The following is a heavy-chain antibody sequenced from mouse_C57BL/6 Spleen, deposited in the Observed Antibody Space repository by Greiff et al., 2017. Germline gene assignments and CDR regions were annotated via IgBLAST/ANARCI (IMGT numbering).Heavy chain of an antibody. V-gene: IGHV1-26*01. Sequence: EVQLQQSGPELVKPGASVKISCKASGYTFTDYYMNWVKQSHGKSLEWIGDINPNNGGTSYNQKFKGKATLTVDKSSSTAYMELRSLTSEDSAVYYCARAGYYYGGFAYWGQGTLVTVSA. D-gene: IGHD1-1*01. CDR3: ARAGYYYGGFAY. J-gene: IGHJ3*01. CDR2: INPNNGGT. CDR1: GYTFTDYY.